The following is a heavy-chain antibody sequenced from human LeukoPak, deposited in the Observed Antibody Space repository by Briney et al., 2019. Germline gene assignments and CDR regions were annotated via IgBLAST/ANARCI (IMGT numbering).Heavy chain of an antibody. CDR3: AKYGIKSELLPISFDY. D-gene: IGHD1-26*01. V-gene: IGHV3-23*01. J-gene: IGHJ4*02. CDR2: ISGSGGST. CDR1: GFTFSSYA. Sequence: GGSLRLSCAASGFTFSSYAMSWVRQAPGKGLEWVSAISGSGGSTYYADSVKGRFTISRDNSKNTLYLQMNSLRAEDTAVYYCAKYGIKSELLPISFDYWGQGTLVTVSS.